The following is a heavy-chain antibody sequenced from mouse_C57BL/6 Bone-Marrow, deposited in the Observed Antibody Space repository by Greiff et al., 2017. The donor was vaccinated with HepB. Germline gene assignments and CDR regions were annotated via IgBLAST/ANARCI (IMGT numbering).Heavy chain of an antibody. CDR2: INPNNGGT. Sequence: VQLQQSGPELVKPGASVKISCKASGYTFTDYYMNWVKQSHGKSLEWIGDINPNNGGTSYNQKFKGKATLTVDKSSSTAYMELRSLTSEDSAVYYCARNYDYYGSSLYAMDYWGQGTSVTVSS. J-gene: IGHJ4*01. CDR3: ARNYDYYGSSLYAMDY. D-gene: IGHD1-1*01. V-gene: IGHV1-26*01. CDR1: GYTFTDYY.